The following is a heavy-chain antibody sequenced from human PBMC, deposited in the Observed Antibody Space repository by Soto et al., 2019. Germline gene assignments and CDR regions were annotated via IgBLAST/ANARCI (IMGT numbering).Heavy chain of an antibody. J-gene: IGHJ4*02. V-gene: IGHV3-33*01. D-gene: IGHD1-1*01. CDR2: IWYDGSNE. CDR3: ARPHDGYNYRLDC. CDR1: GFTFSNFA. Sequence: QVQLVESGGGVVQPGRSLRLSCAASGFTFSNFAMHWVRQAPGKGLERVTVIWYDGSNEYYADSVKGRFTVSRANSENTLYLQMNSLIAEVTAVYYCARPHDGYNYRLDCWGQGPLVTVSS.